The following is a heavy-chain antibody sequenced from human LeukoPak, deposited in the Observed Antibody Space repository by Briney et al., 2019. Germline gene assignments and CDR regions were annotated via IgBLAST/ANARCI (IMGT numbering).Heavy chain of an antibody. CDR2: INPNSGGT. D-gene: IGHD3-10*01. CDR1: GYMFTGHY. Sequence: ASVKVSCKASGYMFTGHYLHWVRQAPGQGLESLGWINPNSGGTNYAQKFQGRVTMTRDTSISTAYMELSSLRSDDTAVFYCARDFMVRGVTTPDYWGQGTLVTVS. J-gene: IGHJ4*02. CDR3: ARDFMVRGVTTPDY. V-gene: IGHV1-2*02.